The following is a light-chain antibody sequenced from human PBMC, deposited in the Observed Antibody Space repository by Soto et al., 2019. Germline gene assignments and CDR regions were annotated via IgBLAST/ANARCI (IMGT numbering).Light chain of an antibody. CDR3: QQHGGSPPYT. CDR2: GTS. J-gene: IGKJ2*01. V-gene: IGKV3-20*01. CDR1: QTVHSSF. Sequence: EGVLTQSPGTLSLSPGDRATVSCRASQTVHSSFFAWYQQKGGQAPRLLIYGTSNRAAGIPDMFSGHGSGTDFTLTIDGLEPEDFAMYFCQQHGGSPPYTFGRGTRVEI.